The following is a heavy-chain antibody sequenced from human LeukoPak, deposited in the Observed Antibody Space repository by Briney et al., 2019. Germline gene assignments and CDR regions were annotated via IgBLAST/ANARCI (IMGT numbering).Heavy chain of an antibody. D-gene: IGHD3-10*01. CDR2: ISSSGSTI. Sequence: PGGSLRLSCAASGFTFSDYYMSWIRQAPGKRLEWVSYISSSGSTIYYADSVKGRFTISRDNAKNSLYLQMNSLRAEDTAVYYCASRGAEPFYYYYGMDVWGQGTTVTVSS. CDR1: GFTFSDYY. J-gene: IGHJ6*02. CDR3: ASRGAEPFYYYYGMDV. V-gene: IGHV3-11*01.